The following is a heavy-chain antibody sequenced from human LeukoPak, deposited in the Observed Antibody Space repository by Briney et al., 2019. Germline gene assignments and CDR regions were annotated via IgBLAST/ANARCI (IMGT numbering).Heavy chain of an antibody. CDR2: IKPDGSGK. Sequence: PGGSLRLSCAASGFTFTTYWMSWIRQTPGKGLEWVAKIKPDGSGKSYVDSVKGRFTISRDNAKNSVFLQMDSLRVEDTALYYCARGQLADSYWGQGALVTVSS. D-gene: IGHD3-22*01. J-gene: IGHJ4*02. CDR1: GFTFTTYW. V-gene: IGHV3-7*03. CDR3: ARGQLADSY.